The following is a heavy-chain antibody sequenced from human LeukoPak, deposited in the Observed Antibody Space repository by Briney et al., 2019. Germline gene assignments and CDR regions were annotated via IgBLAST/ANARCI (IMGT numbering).Heavy chain of an antibody. D-gene: IGHD2-2*02. CDR3: ARGSRYCSSISCYKYYYAMDV. CDR2: IKHSGST. V-gene: IGHV4-34*01. J-gene: IGHJ6*02. CDR1: GGSFSDSY. Sequence: SETLSLTCAVYGGSFSDSYWSWIRQPPGKGLEWIGEIKHSGSTNFKSSLKSRVTISVDTSKNQFSLKLSSVTAADTAVYFCARGSRYCSSISCYKYYYAMDVWGQGTTVTVSS.